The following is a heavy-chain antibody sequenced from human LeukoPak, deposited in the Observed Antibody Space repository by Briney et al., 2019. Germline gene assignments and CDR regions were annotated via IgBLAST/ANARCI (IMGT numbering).Heavy chain of an antibody. CDR2: INWNGDNP. CDR1: GFTFEDYG. D-gene: IGHD1-26*01. CDR3: ARRSVAGATTGYYYDS. J-gene: IGHJ4*02. Sequence: SGGSLRLSCEASGFTFEDYGMTRVRQRPGKGLEYVCEINWNGDNPVYENSLRGRFTISRDNAKNSVYLQMSSLRVDDTAFYYCARRSVAGATTGYYYDSWGQGTLVTVSS. V-gene: IGHV3-20*04.